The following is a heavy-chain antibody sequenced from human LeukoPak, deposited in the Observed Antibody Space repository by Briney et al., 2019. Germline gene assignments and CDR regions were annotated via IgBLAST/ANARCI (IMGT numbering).Heavy chain of an antibody. V-gene: IGHV1-2*06. J-gene: IGHJ5*02. CDR2: INPNSGGT. CDR1: GYTLTAYY. CDR3: ARGYCSGGTCYLVENWLDP. D-gene: IGHD2-15*01. Sequence: GASVEVSCKASGYTLTAYYNYWVRQAPGQGLEWMGRINPNSGGTDYAQNFQGRVTMTRDTSISTAYMELSRLRSDDTAVYYCARGYCSGGTCYLVENWLDPWGQGTLATVSS.